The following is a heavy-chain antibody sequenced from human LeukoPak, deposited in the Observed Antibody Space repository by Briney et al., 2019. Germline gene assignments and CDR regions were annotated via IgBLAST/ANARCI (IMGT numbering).Heavy chain of an antibody. CDR1: GFTFSSYW. CDR3: ARVGIFGAVTPLNWFDP. CDR2: IKQDGSEK. Sequence: GGSLRLSCAASGFTFSSYWMSWVRQAPGKGLEWVANIKQDGSEKYYVDSVKGRFTISRDNAKNSLYLQMNSLRAEDTAVYYCARVGIFGAVTPLNWFDPWGQGTLVTVSS. D-gene: IGHD3-3*01. V-gene: IGHV3-7*03. J-gene: IGHJ5*02.